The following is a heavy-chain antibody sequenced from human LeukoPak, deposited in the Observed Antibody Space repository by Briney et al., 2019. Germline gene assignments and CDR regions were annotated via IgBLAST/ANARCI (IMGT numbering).Heavy chain of an antibody. CDR1: GGSISTSSYY. J-gene: IGHJ5*02. Sequence: SETLSLTCTVSGGSISTSSYYWGWVRQPPGKGLEWIGNIFYSGSTYYNPSLKSRVTISVDTSKNQFSLKLSSVTAADTAVYYCARDGYSSWAKNWFDPWGQGTLVTVSS. D-gene: IGHD6-13*01. V-gene: IGHV4-39*07. CDR3: ARDGYSSWAKNWFDP. CDR2: IFYSGST.